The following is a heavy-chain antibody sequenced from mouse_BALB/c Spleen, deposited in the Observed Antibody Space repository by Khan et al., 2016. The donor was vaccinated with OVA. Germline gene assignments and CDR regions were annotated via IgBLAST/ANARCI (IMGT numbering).Heavy chain of an antibody. CDR1: GYTFTSYW. V-gene: IGHV1S81*02. D-gene: IGHD1-1*01. CDR3: ARIKKIVATYFDY. J-gene: IGHJ2*01. Sequence: VQLQQSGAELVKAGASVKMSCKASGYTFTSYWMHWVKQRLGQGLEWFAETNPTNGRTYYNEKFKSKATLTVDTSSRTAHILLSVPPYEDSADYYCARIKKIVATYFDYWGQGTTLTVSS. CDR2: TNPTNGRT.